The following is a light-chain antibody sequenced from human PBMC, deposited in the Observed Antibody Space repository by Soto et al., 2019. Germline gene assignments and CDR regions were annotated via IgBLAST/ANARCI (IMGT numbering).Light chain of an antibody. V-gene: IGLV2-11*01. CDR3: CSDAGSYTSV. J-gene: IGLJ2*01. Sequence: QSALTQPRSVSGSPGQSVTISCTGTSSDVGTYNYVSWYQQHPGKAPKLMIYDVSQRPSGVPDRFSGSKSGNTASLTISGLQAEDEADDYCCSDAGSYTSVLGGGTKLTVL. CDR1: SSDVGTYNY. CDR2: DVS.